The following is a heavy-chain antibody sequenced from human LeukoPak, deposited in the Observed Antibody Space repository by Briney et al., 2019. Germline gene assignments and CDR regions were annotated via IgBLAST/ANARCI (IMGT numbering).Heavy chain of an antibody. V-gene: IGHV4-39*01. CDR3: ARQQGGVVVAATLSP. CDR2: IYYSGST. CDR1: GGSISSSSYY. D-gene: IGHD2-15*01. Sequence: SETLSLTCIVSGGSISSSSYYWGWIRQPPGKGLEWIGSIYYSGSTYYNPSLKSRVTISVDTSKNQFSLKLSSVTAADTAVYYCARQQGGVVVAATLSPWGQGTLVTVSS. J-gene: IGHJ5*02.